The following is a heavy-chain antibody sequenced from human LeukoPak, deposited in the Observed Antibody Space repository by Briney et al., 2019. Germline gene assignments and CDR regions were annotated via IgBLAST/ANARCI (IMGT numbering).Heavy chain of an antibody. CDR3: ARDPGY. V-gene: IGHV3-30-3*01. Sequence: GGSLRLSCAASGFTFSSYAMHWVRQAPGKGLEWVAVISYDGSNKYYADSVKGRFTISRDNSKNTLYLQMNSLRAEDTAVYYCARDPGYWGQGTLVTVSS. CDR1: GFTFSSYA. CDR2: ISYDGSNK. J-gene: IGHJ4*02.